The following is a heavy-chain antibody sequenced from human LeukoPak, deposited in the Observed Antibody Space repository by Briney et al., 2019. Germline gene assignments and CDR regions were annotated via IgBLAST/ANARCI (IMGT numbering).Heavy chain of an antibody. Sequence: SETLSLTCAVYGGSVTGFSWSWIRQSPVKGLESIGEINHSGGTDYAPSLQSRVTLSLDTSKNQFSLTLTSVTAADTAVYYCVRGRNVKWVPGVGGNPRASRYYYYMDVWGKGTTVTVSS. CDR1: GGSVTGFS. J-gene: IGHJ6*03. CDR2: INHSGGT. V-gene: IGHV4-34*01. D-gene: IGHD4-23*01. CDR3: VRGRNVKWVPGVGGNPRASRYYYYMDV.